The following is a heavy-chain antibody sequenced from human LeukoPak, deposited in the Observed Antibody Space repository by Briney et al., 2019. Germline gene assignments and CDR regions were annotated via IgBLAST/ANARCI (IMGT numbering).Heavy chain of an antibody. CDR3: ARVSSGLDLYFDY. D-gene: IGHD6-19*01. CDR1: GFTFSGYW. CDR2: LKQDGSQR. J-gene: IGHJ4*02. V-gene: IGHV3-7*01. Sequence: GGSLRLSCEASGFTFSGYWMSWVRQAPGKGLEWVANLKQDGSQRNYVDSVKGRFTVSRDNAKNSLYLQMHSVRAEDTAVYYCARVSSGLDLYFDYWGQGTLVTVSS.